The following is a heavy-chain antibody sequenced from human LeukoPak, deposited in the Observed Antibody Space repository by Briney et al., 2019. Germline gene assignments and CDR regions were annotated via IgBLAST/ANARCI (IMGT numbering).Heavy chain of an antibody. CDR3: ARSGTYYNNWFDP. Sequence: SETLSLTCTVSGGSISSYYWSWIRQPAGKGLEGIGHIYTNGNTNFNPSLKSRVTISVDTSKNQFSLNLNSVTAADTAVYYCARSGTYYNNWFDPWGQGTLVIVSS. CDR1: GGSISSYY. D-gene: IGHD3-10*01. V-gene: IGHV4-4*07. J-gene: IGHJ5*02. CDR2: IYTNGNT.